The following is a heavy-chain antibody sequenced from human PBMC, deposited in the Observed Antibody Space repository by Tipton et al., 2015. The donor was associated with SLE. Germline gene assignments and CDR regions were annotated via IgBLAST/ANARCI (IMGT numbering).Heavy chain of an antibody. CDR2: INPSGGAT. Sequence: QSGAEVKKPGASVKVSCKASGYTFTGYFMHWVRQAPGQGLEWMGIINPSGGATSLPRKFQGRVTMTRDTSTSTVYMDLSSLKSDDTAVYYCARGPAVTTYYYYYYYMDVWGKGTTVTVSS. D-gene: IGHD2/OR15-2a*01. V-gene: IGHV1-46*01. CDR1: GYTFTGYF. J-gene: IGHJ6*03. CDR3: ARGPAVTTYYYYYYYMDV.